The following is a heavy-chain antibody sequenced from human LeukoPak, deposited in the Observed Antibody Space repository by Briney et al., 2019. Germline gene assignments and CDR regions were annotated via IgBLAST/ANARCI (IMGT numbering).Heavy chain of an antibody. D-gene: IGHD3-10*01. J-gene: IGHJ6*02. CDR2: IYTSGST. CDR1: GGSISSGSYY. Sequence: SQPLSLTCTVSGGSISSGSYYWRWIRQPAGKGLEWIGRIYTSGSTNYNPSLKSRVTISVDTSKNQFSLKLSSVTAADTAVYYCARAPLTDGSGSYYKRDIYYYGMDVWGQGTTVTVSS. V-gene: IGHV4-61*02. CDR3: ARAPLTDGSGSYYKRDIYYYGMDV.